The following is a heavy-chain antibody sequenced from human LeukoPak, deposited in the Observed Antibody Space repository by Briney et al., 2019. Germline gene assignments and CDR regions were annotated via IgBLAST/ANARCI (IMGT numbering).Heavy chain of an antibody. V-gene: IGHV3-53*01. CDR2: IYSGGTT. D-gene: IGHD3-22*01. CDR1: GFTVSSNY. J-gene: IGHJ4*02. Sequence: PGGSLRLSCAASGFTVSSNYMSWVRQAPGKGLEWVSVIYSGGTTYYADSVKGRSTISRDNSKNTLYLQMNSLRAEDTAVYYCARGHYYDSSGTRPLDYWGQGTLVTVSS. CDR3: ARGHYYDSSGTRPLDY.